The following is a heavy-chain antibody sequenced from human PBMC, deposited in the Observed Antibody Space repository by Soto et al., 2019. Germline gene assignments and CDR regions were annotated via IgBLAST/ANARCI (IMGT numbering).Heavy chain of an antibody. CDR2: IYYSGST. V-gene: IGHV4-31*03. D-gene: IGHD3-22*01. Sequence: QVQLQESGPGLVKPSQTLSLTCTVSGGSISSGTYHWSWIRHHPGKGLEWIGYIYYSGSTYYNPSLKSRLTISGDTSKNQFSLRLSSVTAADTAVYYCAREMNYYDTSGDSYFDYWGQGTLVTVSS. CDR1: GGSISSGTYH. J-gene: IGHJ4*02. CDR3: AREMNYYDTSGDSYFDY.